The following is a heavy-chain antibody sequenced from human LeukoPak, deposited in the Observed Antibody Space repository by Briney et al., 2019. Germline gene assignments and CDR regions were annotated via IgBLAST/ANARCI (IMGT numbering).Heavy chain of an antibody. CDR1: GGSISSGEYY. V-gene: IGHV4-30-4*08. CDR2: IYYSGST. D-gene: IGHD3-3*01. Sequence: PSQTLSLTCTVSGGSISSGEYYWSWIRQRPGKGLEWIGYIYYSGSTYYDPSLKSRVTISVDTSKNQFSLKLSSVTAADTAVYYCARESRFLEWSADYWGQGTLVTVSS. CDR3: ARESRFLEWSADY. J-gene: IGHJ4*02.